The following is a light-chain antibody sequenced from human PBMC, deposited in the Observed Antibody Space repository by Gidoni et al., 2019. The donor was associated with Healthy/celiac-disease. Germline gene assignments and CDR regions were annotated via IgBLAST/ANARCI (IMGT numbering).Light chain of an antibody. CDR3: QQGRT. Sequence: EIVLTQSPGTLSLSPGGRATLSCRASQSVSSSYLAWYQQKPGQAPRLLIYGASSRATGIPDRFSGSGSGTDFTLTISRLEPEDFAVYYCQQGRTFXQXTKVEIK. CDR1: QSVSSSY. CDR2: GAS. J-gene: IGKJ1*01. V-gene: IGKV3-20*01.